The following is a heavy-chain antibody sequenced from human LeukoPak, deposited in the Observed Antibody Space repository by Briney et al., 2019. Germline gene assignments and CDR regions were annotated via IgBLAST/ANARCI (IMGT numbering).Heavy chain of an antibody. CDR1: GYTFTSYY. CDR2: INPSGGST. D-gene: IGHD6-19*01. Sequence: ASVKVSCKASGYTFTSYYMYWVRQAPGQGLEWMGIINPSGGSTSYAQKFQGRVTMTRDTSTSTVYMELSSLRSEDTAVYYCARSGWDDAFDIWGQGTMVTVSS. CDR3: ARSGWDDAFDI. V-gene: IGHV1-46*01. J-gene: IGHJ3*02.